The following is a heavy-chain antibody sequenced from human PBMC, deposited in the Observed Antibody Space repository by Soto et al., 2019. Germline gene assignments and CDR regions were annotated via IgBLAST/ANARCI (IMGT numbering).Heavy chain of an antibody. Sequence: SVKVSCKASGGTFSSYAISWVRQAPGQGLEWMGGIIPIVGTANYGQKFQGRVTITADKSTSTAYMELSSLRSEDTAVYYCAIHHATHLAVASWFDPWGQGTLVTVSS. D-gene: IGHD6-19*01. CDR3: AIHHATHLAVASWFDP. J-gene: IGHJ5*02. CDR2: IIPIVGTA. V-gene: IGHV1-69*06. CDR1: GGTFSSYA.